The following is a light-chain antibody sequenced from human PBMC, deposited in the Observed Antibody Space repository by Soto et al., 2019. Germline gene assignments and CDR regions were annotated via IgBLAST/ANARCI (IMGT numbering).Light chain of an antibody. CDR2: EVT. CDR3: SSYTSSITWV. J-gene: IGLJ3*02. CDR1: SSDVGGYNY. Sequence: QSALTQPASVSGSPGQSITISCTGTSSDVGGYNYVSWFQQHPGKAPKLMIYEVTNRPSGVSNRFSGSKSGNTASLTISGLQSDDEAEYYCSSYTSSITWVFGGGTKLTVL. V-gene: IGLV2-14*01.